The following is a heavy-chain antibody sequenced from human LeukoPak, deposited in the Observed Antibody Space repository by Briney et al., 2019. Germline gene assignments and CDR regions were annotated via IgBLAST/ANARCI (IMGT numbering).Heavy chain of an antibody. Sequence: PGGSLRLSCAASGLIVSGNYMSWVRLAPGKGLEWVSVVYSGGSTNYADTVKGRFTISRDKSNNTLYLQMNSLRAEDTAVYYCARGTHYYYDSSGYYSAFDIWGRGTMVTVSS. V-gene: IGHV3-53*01. J-gene: IGHJ3*02. D-gene: IGHD3-22*01. CDR1: GLIVSGNY. CDR2: VYSGGST. CDR3: ARGTHYYYDSSGYYSAFDI.